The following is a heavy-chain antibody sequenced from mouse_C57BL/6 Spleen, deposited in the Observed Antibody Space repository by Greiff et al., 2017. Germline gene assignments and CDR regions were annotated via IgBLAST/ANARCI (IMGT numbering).Heavy chain of an antibody. V-gene: IGHV1-54*01. CDR2: INPGSGGT. Sequence: VKLQESGAELVRPGTSVKVSCKASGYAFTNYLIEWVKQRPGQGLEWIGVINPGSGGTNYNEKFKGKATLTADKSSSTAYMQLSSLTSEDSAVYFCARSGGQLRLRNYFDYWGQGTTLTVSS. D-gene: IGHD3-2*02. CDR3: ARSGGQLRLRNYFDY. J-gene: IGHJ2*01. CDR1: GYAFTNYL.